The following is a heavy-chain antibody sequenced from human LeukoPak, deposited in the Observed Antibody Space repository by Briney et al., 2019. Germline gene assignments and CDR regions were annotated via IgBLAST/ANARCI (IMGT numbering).Heavy chain of an antibody. J-gene: IGHJ3*02. D-gene: IGHD6-13*01. CDR2: INHSGST. CDR1: GGSFSGYY. CDR3: AGGIAAAGTVWSDAFDI. V-gene: IGHV4-34*01. Sequence: SETLSLTCAVYGGSFSGYYWSWIRQPPGKGLEWIGEINHSGSTNYSPSLKSRVTISVDTSKNQFSLKLSSVTAADTAVYYCAGGIAAAGTVWSDAFDIWGQGTMVTVSS.